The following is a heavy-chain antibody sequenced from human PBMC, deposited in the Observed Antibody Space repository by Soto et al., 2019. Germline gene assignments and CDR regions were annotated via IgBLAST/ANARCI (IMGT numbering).Heavy chain of an antibody. D-gene: IGHD1-7*01. J-gene: IGHJ6*02. CDR1: GFTFREAW. V-gene: IGHV3-15*01. CDR2: IKSKSDGETT. CDR3: VTAGPELYYYYYGMDV. Sequence: PGGSLRLSCAASGFTFREAWMSWVRQAPGKGLEWVGRIKSKSDGETTDYAAPVKGRFTISRDDSEKTVHLQMNSLKAEDSAIYYCVTAGPELYYYYYGMDVWGQGTTVTVSS.